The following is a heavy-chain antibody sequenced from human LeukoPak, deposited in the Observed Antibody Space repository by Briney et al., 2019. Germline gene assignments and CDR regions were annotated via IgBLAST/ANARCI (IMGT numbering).Heavy chain of an antibody. CDR2: ISGSGGST. V-gene: IGHV3-23*01. CDR3: AKDRLAVAGATSFDY. Sequence: YPGGSLRLSCAASGFTFSSYAMSWVRQAPGKGLEWVSAISGSGGSTYYADSAKGRFTISRDNSKNTLYLQMNSLRAEDTAVYYCAKDRLAVAGATSFDYWGQGTLVTVSS. J-gene: IGHJ4*02. D-gene: IGHD6-19*01. CDR1: GFTFSSYA.